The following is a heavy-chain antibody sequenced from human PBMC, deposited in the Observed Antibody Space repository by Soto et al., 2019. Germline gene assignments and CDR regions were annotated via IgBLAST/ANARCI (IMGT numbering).Heavy chain of an antibody. V-gene: IGHV1-58*01. J-gene: IGHJ4*01. CDR2: IDVGRGNT. Sequence: GAGVNVSCNIAPFAFSTSAVRWARPARGHGLQWRGWIDVGRGNTNYAQKCQERVTITRDMSTSTAYMELSSLRSEDTAVYYCAADRDYYDTSYWGQGTLGTGLL. CDR1: PFAFSTSA. D-gene: IGHD3-22*01. CDR3: AADRDYYDTSY.